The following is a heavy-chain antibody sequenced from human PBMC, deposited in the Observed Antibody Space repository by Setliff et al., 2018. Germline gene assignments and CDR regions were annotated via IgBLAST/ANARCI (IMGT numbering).Heavy chain of an antibody. CDR1: GYTFTSYD. D-gene: IGHD4-17*01. J-gene: IGHJ4*02. V-gene: IGHV1-8*01. CDR3: ARVYTLTIPPDY. Sequence: ASVKVSCKASGYTFTSYDINWVRQATGQGLEWMGWMNPNSGNTGYAQKFQGRVTMTRNTSISTAYMELSSLRSEDTAVYYCARVYTLTIPPDYWGQGTLVTVSS. CDR2: MNPNSGNT.